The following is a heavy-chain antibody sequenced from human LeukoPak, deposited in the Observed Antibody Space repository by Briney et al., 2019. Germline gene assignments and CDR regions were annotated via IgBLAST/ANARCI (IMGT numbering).Heavy chain of an antibody. D-gene: IGHD6-13*01. CDR1: GYTFTSYY. V-gene: IGHV1-46*01. Sequence: ASVKVSCKASGYTFTSYYMHWVRQAPGQGLEWMGIINPSGGSTSYAQKFQGRVTMTRDTSTRTVYMELSRLRSEDTAVYYCARDRESSSWYGPYYGMDVWGQGTTVTVSS. J-gene: IGHJ6*02. CDR3: ARDRESSSWYGPYYGMDV. CDR2: INPSGGST.